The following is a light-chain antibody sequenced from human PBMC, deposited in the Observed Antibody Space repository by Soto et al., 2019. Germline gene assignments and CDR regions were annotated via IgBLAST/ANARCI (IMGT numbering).Light chain of an antibody. CDR2: DVS. J-gene: IGLJ2*01. Sequence: QSALTQPASVSGSTGQSITISCTGTSSDVGSYNYVSWYQQHPGKAPKLMIYDVSNRPSGLSNRFSGSKSGNTASLTISGLQAEDESDYYCSSYTSSSTVVFGGGTKLTVL. CDR3: SSYTSSSTVV. V-gene: IGLV2-14*01. CDR1: SSDVGSYNY.